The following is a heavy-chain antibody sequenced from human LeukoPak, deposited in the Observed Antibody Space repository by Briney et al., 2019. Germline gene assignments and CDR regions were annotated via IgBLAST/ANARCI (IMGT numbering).Heavy chain of an antibody. CDR3: ARGRGRLVSWLQLGYYFDY. CDR2: IYTSGST. V-gene: IGHV4-61*02. CDR1: GGSISSGSYY. D-gene: IGHD5-24*01. Sequence: SETLSLTCTVSGGSISSGSYYWSWIRQPAGKGLEWIGRIYTSGSTNYNPSLKSRVTISVDTSKNQFSLKLSSVTAADTAVYYCARGRGRLVSWLQLGYYFDYWGQGTLVTASS. J-gene: IGHJ4*02.